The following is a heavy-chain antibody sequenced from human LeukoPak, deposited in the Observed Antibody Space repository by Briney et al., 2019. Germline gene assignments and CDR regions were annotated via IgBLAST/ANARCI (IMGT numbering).Heavy chain of an antibody. V-gene: IGHV4-30-2*01. CDR3: ARVLGVAYYFDY. D-gene: IGHD3-3*01. Sequence: PSQTLSLTCAVSGGSISSGGYSWSWIRQPPGKGLEWIGYIYHSGSTYYNPSLKSRVTISVDRSKNQFSLKLSSVTAVDTAVYYCARVLGVAYYFDYWGQGTLVTVSS. J-gene: IGHJ4*02. CDR2: IYHSGST. CDR1: GGSISSGGYS.